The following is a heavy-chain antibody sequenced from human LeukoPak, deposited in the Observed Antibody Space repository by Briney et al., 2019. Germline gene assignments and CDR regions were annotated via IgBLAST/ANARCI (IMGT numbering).Heavy chain of an antibody. CDR2: ISAYNGNT. Sequence: ASVKVSCKASGYTFTSYGISWVRQAPGQGGEWMGWISAYNGNTNYAQKLQGRVTMTTDTSTSTAYMELRSLRSDDAAVYYCAREPYYDILTGPIYYGMDVWGQGTTVTVSS. CDR3: AREPYYDILTGPIYYGMDV. J-gene: IGHJ6*02. V-gene: IGHV1-18*01. CDR1: GYTFTSYG. D-gene: IGHD3-9*01.